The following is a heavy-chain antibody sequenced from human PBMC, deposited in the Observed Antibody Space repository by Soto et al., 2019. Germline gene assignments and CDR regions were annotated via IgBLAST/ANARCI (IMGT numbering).Heavy chain of an antibody. CDR3: ANDPVRAAPPVTWFDP. D-gene: IGHD6-6*01. CDR2: IDGRGTGT. J-gene: IGHJ5*02. V-gene: IGHV3-23*01. Sequence: PGGSLKLSCAASKFTFSDYAMSWVRQAPGKGLEWIATIDGRGTGTYYAGSVKGRFNISRDNSRNTVDLQMESLRGDDTGMYYCANDPVRAAPPVTWFDPWCQGTMVTFYS. CDR1: KFTFSDYA.